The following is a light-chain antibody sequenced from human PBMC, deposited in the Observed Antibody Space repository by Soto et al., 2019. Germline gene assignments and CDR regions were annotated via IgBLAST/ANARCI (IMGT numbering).Light chain of an antibody. CDR2: GAS. CDR3: QQYNNWAWT. J-gene: IGKJ1*01. CDR1: QSVSSN. Sequence: ILMTQSPATLSVSPGESVTLSCRAGQSVSSNLAWHQQKPGQAPRLPIYGASTRATGIPARFSGSGSGTEFPLTISSLQSEDFAVDYCQQYNNWAWTFGQGTKVEIK. V-gene: IGKV3-15*01.